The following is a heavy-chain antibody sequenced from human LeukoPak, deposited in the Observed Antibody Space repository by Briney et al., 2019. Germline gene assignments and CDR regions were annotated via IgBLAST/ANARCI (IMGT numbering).Heavy chain of an antibody. CDR2: ISWNSDSI. CDR1: GFTFDDYA. CDR3: TTEGGRGSWYIVY. D-gene: IGHD6-13*01. V-gene: IGHV3-9*01. Sequence: PGGSLRLSCAASGFTFDDYAMHWVRPVPGKGLDWVSAISWNSDSIGYADSVKGRFIISRDNANNSLYLQMNSLRAEDTALYYCTTEGGRGSWYIVYWGQGTLVTVSS. J-gene: IGHJ4*02.